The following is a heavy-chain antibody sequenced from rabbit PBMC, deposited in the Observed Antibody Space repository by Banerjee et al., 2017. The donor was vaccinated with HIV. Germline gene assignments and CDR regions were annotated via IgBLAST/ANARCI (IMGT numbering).Heavy chain of an antibody. Sequence: QEQLEESGGGLVKPGGSLALTCTASGFSFSSGYDMCWVRQAPGKGLEWIACIVTSNGGTWYATWAKGRFTISKTSSTTVTLQMPSLTAADTATYFCARDRNDVENGWASLKLWGPGTLVTVS. D-gene: IGHD6-1*01. CDR1: GFSFSSGYD. CDR2: IVTSNGGT. V-gene: IGHV1S45*01. CDR3: ARDRNDVENGWASLKL. J-gene: IGHJ4*01.